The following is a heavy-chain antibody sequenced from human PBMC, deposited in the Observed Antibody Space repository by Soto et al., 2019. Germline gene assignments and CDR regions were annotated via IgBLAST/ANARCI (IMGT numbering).Heavy chain of an antibody. J-gene: IGHJ4*02. CDR2: INAGNGNT. CDR3: ARDLLPWFGEGFDY. Sequence: QVQLVQSGAEVKKPGASVKVSCKASGYTFTSYAMHWVRQAPGQRLEWMGWINAGNGNTKYSQKFQGRVTITRDTSASTAYMELSSLRSEDTAVYYCARDLLPWFGEGFDYWGQGTLVTVSS. V-gene: IGHV1-3*01. CDR1: GYTFTSYA. D-gene: IGHD3-10*01.